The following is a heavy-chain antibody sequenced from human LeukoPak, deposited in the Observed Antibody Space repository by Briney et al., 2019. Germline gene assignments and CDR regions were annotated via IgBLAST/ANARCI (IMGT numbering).Heavy chain of an antibody. J-gene: IGHJ4*02. V-gene: IGHV5-51*01. CDR2: IYPRDSDT. CDR1: GYIFTNYW. D-gene: IGHD5-12*01. Sequence: GESLKISCKASGYIFTNYWIGWVRQMPGKGLEWMGIIYPRDSDTRYSPSFQGQVTVSADKSISTAYLQWNTLEATDTAMYYCARRQYSGYDFDFWGQGTLVTVSS. CDR3: ARRQYSGYDFDF.